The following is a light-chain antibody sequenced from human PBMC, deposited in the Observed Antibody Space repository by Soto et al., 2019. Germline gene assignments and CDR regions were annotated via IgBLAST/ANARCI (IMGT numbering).Light chain of an antibody. CDR1: SSDIGYSNY. CDR2: DVS. CDR3: SSFRSSNTSFV. Sequence: QFVLIQATSISSSPGQSISISRTGSSSDIGYSNYISWYQQQTEKAPKLVIYDVSTRPSRVSNRFSGSKSANPAPMTISGLQAEDEADYYCSSFRSSNTSFVFGPGTNVNVL. J-gene: IGLJ1*01. V-gene: IGLV2-14*03.